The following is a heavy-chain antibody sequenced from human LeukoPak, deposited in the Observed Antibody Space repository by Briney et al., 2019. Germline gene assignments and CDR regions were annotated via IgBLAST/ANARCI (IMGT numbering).Heavy chain of an antibody. D-gene: IGHD3-3*01. CDR2: IIPIFGTA. V-gene: IGHV1-69*05. CDR1: GGTFSSYA. Sequence: GASVKVSCKASGGTFSSYAISWVRQAPGQGLEWMGGIIPIFGTANYAQKFQGRVTITTDESTSTAYMELSSLRSEDTAVYYCARVHSITIFGVPMSSMVENWFDPWGQGTLVTVSS. J-gene: IGHJ5*02. CDR3: ARVHSITIFGVPMSSMVENWFDP.